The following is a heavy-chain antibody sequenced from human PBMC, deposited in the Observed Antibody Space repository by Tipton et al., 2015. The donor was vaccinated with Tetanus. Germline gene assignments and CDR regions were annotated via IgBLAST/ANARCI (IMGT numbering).Heavy chain of an antibody. J-gene: IGHJ3*01. CDR2: IYPADSDI. V-gene: IGHV5-51*01. D-gene: IGHD3-16*01. Sequence: QLVQSGAEVKEPGESLRISCKGSGYNFISYWIAWVRHMPGKGLEWMGVIYPADSDIRSSPSFQGQVTMSVDKSTSTAYLQWRSLKASDTAIYYCARPLTSVAFGGFAFDVWGQGTLVTVSS. CDR3: ARPLTSVAFGGFAFDV. CDR1: GYNFISYW.